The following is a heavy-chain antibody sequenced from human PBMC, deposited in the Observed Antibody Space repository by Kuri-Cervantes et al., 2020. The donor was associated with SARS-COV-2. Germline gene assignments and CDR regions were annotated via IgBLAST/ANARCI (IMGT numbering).Heavy chain of an antibody. J-gene: IGHJ4*02. D-gene: IGHD2-15*01. V-gene: IGHV3-30-3*01. CDR3: ARGPNCSGGSCYVGLLAY. CDR2: ISYDGSNK. Sequence: LSLTCAASGFTFSSYAMHWVRQAPGKGLEWVAVISYDGSNKYYADSVKGRFTISSDNSKNTLYLQMNSLRAEDTAVYYCARGPNCSGGSCYVGLLAYWGQGTLVTVSS. CDR1: GFTFSSYA.